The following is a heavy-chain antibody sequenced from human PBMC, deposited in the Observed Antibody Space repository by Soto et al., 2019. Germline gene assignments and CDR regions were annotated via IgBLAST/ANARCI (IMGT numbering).Heavy chain of an antibody. CDR1: GGSISSSSYY. Sequence: PSETLSLTCTVSGGSISSSSYYWGWIRQPPGKGLEWIGSIYYSGSTYYNPSLKSRVTISVDTSKNQFSLKLSSVTAADTAVYYCERQLIPMVRRGAFDIWGQGTMVTVSS. J-gene: IGHJ3*02. CDR3: ERQLIPMVRRGAFDI. CDR2: IYYSGST. D-gene: IGHD3-10*01. V-gene: IGHV4-39*01.